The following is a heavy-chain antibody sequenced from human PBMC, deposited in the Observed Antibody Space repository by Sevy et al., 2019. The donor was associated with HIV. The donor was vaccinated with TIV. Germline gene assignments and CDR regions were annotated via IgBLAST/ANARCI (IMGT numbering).Heavy chain of an antibody. CDR2: IYSDGRT. CDR3: TREDIVLGEDNYYGMDV. CDR1: GFSVSSNY. V-gene: IGHV3-53*01. Sequence: GGSLRLSCVVSGFSVSSNYMSWVRQAPGKGLESVSNIYSDGRTYYADSVRGRFTISRDTSKNTVYLEMKSLRAEDTAVYYCTREDIVLGEDNYYGMDVWGHGTTVTVSS. D-gene: IGHD2-15*01. J-gene: IGHJ6*02.